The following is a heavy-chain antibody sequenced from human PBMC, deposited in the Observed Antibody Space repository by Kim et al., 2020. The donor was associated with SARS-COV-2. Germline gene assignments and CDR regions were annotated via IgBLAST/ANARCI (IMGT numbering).Heavy chain of an antibody. CDR2: ISSSSSYI. CDR3: ARAMIAKYYFDY. V-gene: IGHV3-21*01. J-gene: IGHJ4*02. Sequence: GGSLRLSCAASGFTFSSYSMNWVRQAPGKGLEWVSSISSSSSYIYYADSVKGRFTISRDNAKNSLYLQMNSLRAEDTAVYYCARAMIAKYYFDYWGQGTLVTVSS. CDR1: GFTFSSYS. D-gene: IGHD3-22*01.